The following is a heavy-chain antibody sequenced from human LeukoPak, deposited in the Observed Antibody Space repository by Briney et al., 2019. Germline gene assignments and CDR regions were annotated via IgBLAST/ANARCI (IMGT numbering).Heavy chain of an antibody. D-gene: IGHD3-9*01. CDR2: IKQDGSET. CDR1: GFTFSSYW. CDR3: AKVYHDILTGYLWYFGH. Sequence: PGGSLRLSCAASGFTFSSYWMSWVRQAPGKGLEWVANIKQDGSETYHVDSVKGRFTISRDNARNSLYLQMNSLRAEDTAVYYCAKVYHDILTGYLWYFGHWGQGTLVTVSS. V-gene: IGHV3-7*03. J-gene: IGHJ4*02.